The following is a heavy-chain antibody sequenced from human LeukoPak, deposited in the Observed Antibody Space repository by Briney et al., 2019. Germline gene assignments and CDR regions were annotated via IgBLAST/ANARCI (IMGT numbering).Heavy chain of an antibody. CDR1: GGSISSSGYY. CDR2: IYYSGST. V-gene: IGHV4-39*01. CDR3: ARHEYSGSYYGLSWFDP. D-gene: IGHD1-26*01. J-gene: IGHJ5*02. Sequence: PSETLSLTCSVSGGSISSSGYYWGWIRQPPGKGLEWIASIYYSGSTYYNPSRKSRVTISVDTSKNQRSLKLSSLTAAGTAVYYCARHEYSGSYYGLSWFDPWGQGTLVTVSS.